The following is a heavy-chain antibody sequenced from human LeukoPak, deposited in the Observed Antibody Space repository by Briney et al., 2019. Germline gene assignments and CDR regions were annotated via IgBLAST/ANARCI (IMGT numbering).Heavy chain of an antibody. V-gene: IGHV1-8*03. CDR3: ARDPGGYSSSFDY. D-gene: IGHD6-13*01. CDR1: GGTFSSYD. J-gene: IGHJ4*02. CDR2: MNPNSGNT. Sequence: ASVKVSCKASGGTFSSYDINWVRQATGQGLEWMGWMNPNSGNTGYAQKFQGRVTITRNTSISTAYMELSSLRSEDTAVYYCARDPGGYSSSFDYWGQGTLVTVSS.